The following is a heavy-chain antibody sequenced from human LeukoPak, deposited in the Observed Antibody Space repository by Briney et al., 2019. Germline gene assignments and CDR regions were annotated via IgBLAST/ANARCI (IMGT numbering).Heavy chain of an antibody. J-gene: IGHJ5*02. CDR1: GFTFSSYW. CDR2: IKQDGSEK. D-gene: IGHD4-17*01. CDR3: ARVSTEDYNWFDP. V-gene: IGHV3-7*01. Sequence: PGGSLRLSCAASGFTFSSYWMSWVRQAPGNGLEWVANIKQDGSEKYYVDSVKGRFTISRDNAKNSLYLQMNSLRAEDTAVYYCARVSTEDYNWFDPWGQGTLVTVSS.